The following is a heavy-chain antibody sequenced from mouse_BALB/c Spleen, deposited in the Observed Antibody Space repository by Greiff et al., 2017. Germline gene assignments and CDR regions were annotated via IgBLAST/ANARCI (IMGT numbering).Heavy chain of an antibody. D-gene: IGHD2-10*01. V-gene: IGHV5-6-4*01. CDR2: ISSGGSYT. CDR3: TRVGAYYGNYRFAY. Sequence: EVQRVESGGGLVKPGGSLKLSCAASGFTFSSYTMSWVRQTPDKRLEWVATISSGGSYTYDPDSVKGRFTISRDNAKNTLYLQMSSLKSEDTAMYYCTRVGAYYGNYRFAYWGQGTLVTVSA. J-gene: IGHJ3*01. CDR1: GFTFSSYT.